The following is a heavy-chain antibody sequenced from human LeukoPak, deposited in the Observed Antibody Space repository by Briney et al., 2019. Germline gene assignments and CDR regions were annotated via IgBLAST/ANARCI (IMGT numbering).Heavy chain of an antibody. V-gene: IGHV4-4*07. CDR2: IYSSGST. Sequence: SETLSLTCTASGGSISSYYWAWIRQSAGNGLEWIGRIYSSGSTYYNPSLNSRVTMSVDTSNNQFSLRLTSVTAADTAVYYCAGDAYYYDTGGYYVVDYWGQGTLVTVSS. CDR1: GGSISSYY. CDR3: AGDAYYYDTGGYYVVDY. J-gene: IGHJ4*02. D-gene: IGHD3-22*01.